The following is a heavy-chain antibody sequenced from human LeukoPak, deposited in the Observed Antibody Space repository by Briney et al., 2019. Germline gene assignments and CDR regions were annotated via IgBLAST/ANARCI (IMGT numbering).Heavy chain of an antibody. D-gene: IGHD3-10*02. CDR3: AELGITMIGGV. CDR2: ITSSSSYI. V-gene: IGHV3-21*01. J-gene: IGHJ6*04. Sequence: GGSLRLSCAGSGFTFSSYSMNWVRKAPGKGLEWVSSITSSSSYIYYADSVKGRFTISRDNAKKSVYLQMNSLRAEDTAVYYCAELGITMIGGVWGKGTTVTISS. CDR1: GFTFSSYS.